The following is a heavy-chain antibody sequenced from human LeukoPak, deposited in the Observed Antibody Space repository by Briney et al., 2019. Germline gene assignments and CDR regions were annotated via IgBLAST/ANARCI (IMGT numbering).Heavy chain of an antibody. CDR3: ARDGGIIRFGGQDV. CDR1: GFTFSSYG. J-gene: IGHJ6*02. Sequence: GGSLRLSCAASGFTFSSYGMHWVRQAPGKGLEWVVNMNRDGSEKNYVDSIKGRFTISRDNAANSLYLQMNSLRVEDTAVYYCARDGGIIRFGGQDVWGQGTTVIVS. CDR2: MNRDGSEK. D-gene: IGHD3-16*01. V-gene: IGHV3-7*01.